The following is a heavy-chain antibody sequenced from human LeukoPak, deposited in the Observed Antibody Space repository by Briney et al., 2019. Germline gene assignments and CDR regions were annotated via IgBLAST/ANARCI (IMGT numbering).Heavy chain of an antibody. CDR2: IYSGGST. CDR3: ARNEYSGSLDY. CDR1: GFTVSSNY. D-gene: IGHD1-26*01. V-gene: IGHV3-53*01. J-gene: IGHJ4*02. Sequence: GGSLRLSCAASGFTVSSNYMSWIRQAPGKGLERVSVIYSGGSTYYADSVKGRFTISRDNPKNTLYLQMNSLRAEDTAVYYCARNEYSGSLDYWGQGTLGTVSS.